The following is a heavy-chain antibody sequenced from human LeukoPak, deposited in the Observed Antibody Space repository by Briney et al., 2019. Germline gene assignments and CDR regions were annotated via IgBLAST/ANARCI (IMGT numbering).Heavy chain of an antibody. D-gene: IGHD3-16*02. Sequence: PSETLSLTCAVYGGSFSGYYWGWIRQPPGKRLEWIGEINHSGSTNYNPSLKSRVTISVDTSKNQFSLKLSSVTAADTAVYYCARGVFRYDYVWGSYRYTGYFDYWGQGTLVTVSS. CDR2: INHSGST. V-gene: IGHV4-34*01. J-gene: IGHJ4*02. CDR1: GGSFSGYY. CDR3: ARGVFRYDYVWGSYRYTGYFDY.